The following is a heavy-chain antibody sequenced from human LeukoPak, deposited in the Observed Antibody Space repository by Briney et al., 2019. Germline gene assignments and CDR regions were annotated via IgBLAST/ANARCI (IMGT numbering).Heavy chain of an antibody. V-gene: IGHV3-30*03. CDR1: GFTFSSYG. CDR2: ISYDGSNK. CDR3: ARGYSSSYSDY. J-gene: IGHJ4*02. D-gene: IGHD6-13*01. Sequence: PGGSLRLSCAASGFTFSSYGVHWVRQAPGKGLEWVAVISYDGSNKYYADSVKGRFTISRDNSKNTLYLQMNSLRAEDTAVYYCARGYSSSYSDYWGQGTLVTVSS.